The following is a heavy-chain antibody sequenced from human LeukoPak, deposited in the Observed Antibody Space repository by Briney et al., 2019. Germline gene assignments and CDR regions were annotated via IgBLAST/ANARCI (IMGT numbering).Heavy chain of an antibody. CDR2: IYYGGST. CDR1: GGSISSSNDY. D-gene: IGHD6-13*01. Sequence: SETLSLTCTVSGGSISSSNDYWGWIRQPPGKGLEWIGSIYYGGSTYYNPSLKSRVTTSVDTSKNQFSLKLSSVTAADTAVYYCARFSGYSSSWYVAYWGQGTLVTVSS. V-gene: IGHV4-39*01. CDR3: ARFSGYSSSWYVAY. J-gene: IGHJ4*02.